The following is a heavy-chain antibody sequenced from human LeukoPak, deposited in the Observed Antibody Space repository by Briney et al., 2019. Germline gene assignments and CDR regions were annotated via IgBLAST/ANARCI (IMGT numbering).Heavy chain of an antibody. Sequence: GGSLRLSCAASGLTFSMPPMDWVRQAPGKGLEWVAVISYDGSNKYYADSVKGRFTISRDNSKNTLYLQMNSLRAEDTAVYYCAKAFREPEYYFDYWGQGTLVTVSS. J-gene: IGHJ4*02. V-gene: IGHV3-30*18. D-gene: IGHD3-10*01. CDR1: GLTFSMPP. CDR2: ISYDGSNK. CDR3: AKAFREPEYYFDY.